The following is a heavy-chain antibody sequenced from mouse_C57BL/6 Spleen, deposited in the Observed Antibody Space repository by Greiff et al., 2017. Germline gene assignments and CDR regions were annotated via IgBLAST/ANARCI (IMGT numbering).Heavy chain of an antibody. CDR1: GYTFTSYW. V-gene: IGHV1-69*01. CDR3: TITTVVAPDY. Sequence: QVQLKQPGAELVMPGASVKLSCKASGYTFTSYWMHWVKQRPGQGLEWIGEIDPSDSYTNYNQKFKGKSTLTVDKSSSTAYMQLSSLTSEDSAVYYCTITTVVAPDYWGQGTTLTVSS. D-gene: IGHD1-1*01. CDR2: IDPSDSYT. J-gene: IGHJ2*01.